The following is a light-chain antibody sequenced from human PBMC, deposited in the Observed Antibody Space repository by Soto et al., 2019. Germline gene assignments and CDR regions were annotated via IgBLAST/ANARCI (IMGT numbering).Light chain of an antibody. CDR2: GAS. J-gene: IGKJ1*01. Sequence: DIQMTQSPSSLSASVGDRVTITCRASQSISSYLNWYQQKPGKAPKLLVFGASTLQSGVPPRFSGSGSGTEFTLSIGSLQPEDFATYYCQHSYANPRTFGQGTKVDIK. CDR3: QHSYANPRT. V-gene: IGKV1-39*01. CDR1: QSISSY.